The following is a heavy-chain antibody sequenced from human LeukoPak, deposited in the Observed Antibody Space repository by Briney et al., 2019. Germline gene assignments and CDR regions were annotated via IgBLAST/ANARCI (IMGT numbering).Heavy chain of an antibody. V-gene: IGHV4-34*01. Sequence: SETLSLTCAVYGGSFSGYYWSWIRQPPGKGLEWIGEINHSGSTNYNPSLKSRVAISVDTSKNQFSLKLSPVTAADTAVYYCARGDAYFDLWGRGTLVTVSS. CDR3: ARGDAYFDL. CDR1: GGSFSGYY. J-gene: IGHJ2*01. CDR2: INHSGST.